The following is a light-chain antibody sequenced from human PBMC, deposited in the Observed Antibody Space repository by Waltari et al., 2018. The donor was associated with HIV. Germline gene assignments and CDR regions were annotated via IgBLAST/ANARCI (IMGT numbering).Light chain of an antibody. J-gene: IGKJ4*01. CDR3: QQYLRSPPT. CDR2: WAS. CDR1: RSILYSSDNRNY. Sequence: DIVMTQSLDSLPVSLGERATLNSQSRRSILYSSDNRNYLAWYQQKPRQPPRLLISWASTRESGVPDRFSGSGSGTDFALTISRLQAEDVAVYHCQQYLRSPPTFGGGTKVEIK. V-gene: IGKV4-1*01.